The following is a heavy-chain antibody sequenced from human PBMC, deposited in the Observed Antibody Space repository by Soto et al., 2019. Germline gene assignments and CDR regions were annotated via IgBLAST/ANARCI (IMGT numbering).Heavy chain of an antibody. CDR1: GGSISSGGYY. CDR3: ARATYYYASGSYYYFDY. Sequence: SETLSLTCTVSGGSISSGGYYWSWIRQHPGKGLEWIAYMHYSGSAYYNPSLKSRVTISVDTSRNQFSLKLSSVTAADTAVYYCARATYYYASGSYYYFDYWGQGTLVTVSS. V-gene: IGHV4-31*03. CDR2: MHYSGSA. J-gene: IGHJ4*02. D-gene: IGHD3-10*01.